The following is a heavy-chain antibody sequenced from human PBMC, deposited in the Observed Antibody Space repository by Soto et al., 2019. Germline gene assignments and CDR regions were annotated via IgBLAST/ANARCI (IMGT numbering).Heavy chain of an antibody. Sequence: QVQLQQWGAGLLKPSETLSLNCAVNGGSLSHYYWSWIRQPPGKGLEWIGEIKGDGSTNYSPSLKSLATISSDTSNNQFSLRVYAVTAADTGVYYCARGQEGVVATHWDQGTLVTVSS. J-gene: IGHJ4*02. CDR1: GGSLSHYY. CDR3: ARGQEGVVATH. V-gene: IGHV4-34*01. D-gene: IGHD5-12*01. CDR2: IKGDGST.